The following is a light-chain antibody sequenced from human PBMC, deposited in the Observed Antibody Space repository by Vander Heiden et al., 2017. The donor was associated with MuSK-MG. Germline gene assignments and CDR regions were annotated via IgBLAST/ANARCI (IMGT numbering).Light chain of an antibody. Sequence: QSVLTQPPSASGTPGQRVTISCSGSSSNIGSNTVNWYQQRPGTAPKLLIYSNNQRPSGVPDRFSGSKSGTSASLAISGLHYEDEADYYCAAWDDSLNGPVFGGGTKLTVL. V-gene: IGLV1-44*01. CDR3: AAWDDSLNGPV. CDR1: SSNIGSNT. J-gene: IGLJ3*02. CDR2: SNN.